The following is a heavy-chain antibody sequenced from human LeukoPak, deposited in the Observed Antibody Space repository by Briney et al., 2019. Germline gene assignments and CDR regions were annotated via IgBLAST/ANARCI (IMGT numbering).Heavy chain of an antibody. D-gene: IGHD6-13*01. CDR1: GGSITSSSYY. CDR3: ARGDRVAAADY. CDR2: INHSGST. Sequence: PSETLSLTCTVSGGSITSSSYYWSWIRQPPGKGLEWIGEINHSGSTNYNPSLKSRVTISVDTSKNQFSLKLSSVTAADTAVYYCARGDRVAAADYWGQGTLVTVSS. J-gene: IGHJ4*02. V-gene: IGHV4-39*07.